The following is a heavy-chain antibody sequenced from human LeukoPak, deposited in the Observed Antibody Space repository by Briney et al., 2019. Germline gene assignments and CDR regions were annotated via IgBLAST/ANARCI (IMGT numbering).Heavy chain of an antibody. Sequence: GGSLRLSCAASGFTFSSYAMSWVRQAPGKGLEWVSAISGSGGSTYYADSVKGRFTISRDNSKNTPYLQMNSLRAEDTAVYYCATAGSSSGYLFVGYWGQGTLVTVSS. V-gene: IGHV3-23*01. CDR1: GFTFSSYA. CDR2: ISGSGGST. J-gene: IGHJ4*02. D-gene: IGHD3-22*01. CDR3: ATAGSSSGYLFVGY.